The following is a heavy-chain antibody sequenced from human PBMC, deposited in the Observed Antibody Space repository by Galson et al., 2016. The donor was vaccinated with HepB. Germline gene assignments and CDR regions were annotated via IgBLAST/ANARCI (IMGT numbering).Heavy chain of an antibody. D-gene: IGHD4-17*01. V-gene: IGHV3-23*01. Sequence: SLRLSCAASGFTFSNAWMSWVRQAPGKGQDWVSTISGSGGETHYADSVKGRFTFSRDNSKNTMYVQMTSLRAEDTAVYYCASGTTVTTSNSFWYFDLWGRGTLVTVSS. J-gene: IGHJ2*01. CDR1: GFTFSNAW. CDR3: ASGTTVTTSNSFWYFDL. CDR2: ISGSGGET.